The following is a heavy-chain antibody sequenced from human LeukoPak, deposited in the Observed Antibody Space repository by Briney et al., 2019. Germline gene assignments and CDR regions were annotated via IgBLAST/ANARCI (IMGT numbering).Heavy chain of an antibody. V-gene: IGHV1-46*01. CDR1: GYTFTSYY. J-gene: IGHJ4*02. D-gene: IGHD3-9*01. Sequence: AASVKVSCKASGYTFTSYYIHWVRQAPGQGLEWMGVVNPSAGNTNYAQKFQGRVTMTRDMSTSSVYMELSSLRSEDTAVYYCAREKVDTLFFDFWGQGTLVTVSS. CDR3: AREKVDTLFFDF. CDR2: VNPSAGNT.